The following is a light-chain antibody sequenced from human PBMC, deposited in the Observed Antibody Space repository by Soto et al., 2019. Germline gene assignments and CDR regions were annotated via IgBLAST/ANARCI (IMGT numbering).Light chain of an antibody. CDR1: QSISSN. J-gene: IGKJ4*01. CDR3: QQYNNWPLT. Sequence: EIVMTQSPATLSVSPGERATLSCRASQSISSNLAWYQQKPGQAPRLLIYGPSTRATGIPARFSGSGSGTEFTLTISSPQSEDFAVYYCQQYNNWPLTFGGGTKVDIK. CDR2: GPS. V-gene: IGKV3-15*01.